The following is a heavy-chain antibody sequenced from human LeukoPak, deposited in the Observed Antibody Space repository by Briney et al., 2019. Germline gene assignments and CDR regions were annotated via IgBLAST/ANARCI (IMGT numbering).Heavy chain of an antibody. Sequence: SETLSFTCTVSGGSISSYYWSWIRQPAGKGLEWIGRIYTSGSTNYNPSLKSRVTMSVDTSKNQFSLKLSSVTAADTAVYYCARAAYSGYDGVNWFDPWGQGTLVTVSS. CDR2: IYTSGST. J-gene: IGHJ5*02. CDR1: GGSISSYY. V-gene: IGHV4-4*07. CDR3: ARAAYSGYDGVNWFDP. D-gene: IGHD5-12*01.